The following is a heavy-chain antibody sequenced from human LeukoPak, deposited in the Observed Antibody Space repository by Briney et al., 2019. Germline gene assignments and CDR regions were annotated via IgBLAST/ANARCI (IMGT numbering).Heavy chain of an antibody. V-gene: IGHV3-11*01. CDR2: ISSSGSII. CDR1: GFTFSDYY. Sequence: KAGGSLRLSCAASGFTFSDYYMSWIRQAPGKGLEWGSYISSSGSIIYYADSVKGRFAISRDNAKNSLYLQMNRLRAEDTAVYYCARASSVLSWAFDYWGQGTLVTVSS. J-gene: IGHJ4*02. CDR3: ARASSVLSWAFDY. D-gene: IGHD3-16*01.